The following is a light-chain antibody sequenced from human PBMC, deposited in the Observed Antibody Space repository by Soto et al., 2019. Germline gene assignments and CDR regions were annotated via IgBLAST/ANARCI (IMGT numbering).Light chain of an antibody. J-gene: IGKJ1*01. CDR2: GAS. Sequence: EIVLTQSPGTLSLSPGERATLSCRASQSVSSSYLAWYQQKPGQAPRLLIYGASSRATGIPDRFSGSGSGTDFTLTISGLEPGDFAEYYCHQYGGSPPTLGQGNKVEIK. V-gene: IGKV3-20*01. CDR3: HQYGGSPPT. CDR1: QSVSSSY.